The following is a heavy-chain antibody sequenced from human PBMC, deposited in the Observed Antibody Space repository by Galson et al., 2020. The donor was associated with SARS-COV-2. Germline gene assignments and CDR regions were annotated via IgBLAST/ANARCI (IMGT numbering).Heavy chain of an antibody. J-gene: IGHJ4*02. V-gene: IGHV4-59*08. Sequence: ETSETLSLTCTVSGGSIRTYYWNWIRQPPGKGLEWIAYIYHSGSTNYNSSLKSRLTISVDTYKNQISLKLTSVTAADTAVYYCAKIGDGYNVLTVGFDSWGQGTLVTVSS. CDR1: GGSIRTYY. CDR2: IYHSGST. D-gene: IGHD5-18*01. CDR3: AKIGDGYNVLTVGFDS.